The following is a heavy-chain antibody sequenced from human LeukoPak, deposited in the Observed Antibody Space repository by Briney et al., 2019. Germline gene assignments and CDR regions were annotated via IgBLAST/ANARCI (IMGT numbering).Heavy chain of an antibody. CDR2: ISWNSGSI. CDR1: GFTFDDYA. J-gene: IGHJ6*04. V-gene: IGHV3-9*01. CDR3: AELGITMIGGV. D-gene: IGHD3-10*02. Sequence: GGSLRLSCAASGFTFDDYAMHWVRQAPGKGLEWVSGISWNSGSIGYADSVKGRFTISRDNTKNSLYLQMNSLRAEDTAVYYCAELGITMIGGVWGKGTTVTISS.